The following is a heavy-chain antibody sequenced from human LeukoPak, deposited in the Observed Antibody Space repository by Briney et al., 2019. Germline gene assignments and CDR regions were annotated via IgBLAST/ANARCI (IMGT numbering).Heavy chain of an antibody. V-gene: IGHV5-51*01. J-gene: IGHJ6*02. CDR2: IYGGDSDT. CDR3: ARRRGTITATTYYYYGMDV. CDR1: GYTFNTYW. Sequence: GESLKISCKGSGYTFNTYWIGGVRQMPGKGLEWMGIIYGGDSDTRYSASFQGQVTISADKSIRTASLQWSSLKAPDTAMYYYARRRGTITATTYYYYGMDVWGQGTTVTVSS. D-gene: IGHD4-17*01.